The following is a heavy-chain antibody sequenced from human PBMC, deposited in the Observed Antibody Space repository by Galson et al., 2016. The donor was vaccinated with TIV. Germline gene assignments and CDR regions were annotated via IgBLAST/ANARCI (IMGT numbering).Heavy chain of an antibody. CDR3: ARDFPPGYGSSFNDY. Sequence: SLRLSCAASGFTFSSYWMSWVRQAPGKGLEWVANIKQDGGEKYYVDSVKGRFTISRDNAKNSLFLQMNILRTEDRAVYYCARDFPPGYGSSFNDYWGQGTLVTVSS. CDR1: GFTFSSYW. V-gene: IGHV3-7*01. D-gene: IGHD6-13*01. J-gene: IGHJ4*02. CDR2: IKQDGGEK.